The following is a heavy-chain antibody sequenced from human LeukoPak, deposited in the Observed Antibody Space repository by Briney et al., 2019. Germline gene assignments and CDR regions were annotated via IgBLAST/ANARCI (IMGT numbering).Heavy chain of an antibody. V-gene: IGHV3-48*03. CDR3: VRDRGTATVRSFDI. D-gene: IGHD4-17*01. J-gene: IGHJ3*02. CDR2: ISSIGTTT. Sequence: PGGSLRLSCAASGITFSNYEMNWVRQAPGKGLEWASYISSIGTTTHYADSVKGRFIISRDNAENSLYLQMNSLRVEDTALYHCVRDRGTATVRSFDIWGQGTMVTVSS. CDR1: GITFSNYE.